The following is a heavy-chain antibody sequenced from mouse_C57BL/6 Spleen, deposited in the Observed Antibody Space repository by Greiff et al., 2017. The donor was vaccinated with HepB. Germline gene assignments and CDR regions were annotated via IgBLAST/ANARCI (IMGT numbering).Heavy chain of an antibody. D-gene: IGHD2-3*01. J-gene: IGHJ3*01. CDR2: IDPEDGET. Sequence: VHVKQSGAELVKPGASVKLSCTASGFNINDYYMHWVKQRTKQGLEWIGRIDPEDGETKYAPKFQGKATITADTSSNTAYLQLSSLTSEDTAVYYCARSPDGYYTYWGQGTLVTVSA. V-gene: IGHV14-2*01. CDR1: GFNINDYY. CDR3: ARSPDGYYTY.